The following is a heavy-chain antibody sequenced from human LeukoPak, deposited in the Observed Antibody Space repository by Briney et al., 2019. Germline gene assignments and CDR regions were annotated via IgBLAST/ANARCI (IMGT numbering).Heavy chain of an antibody. V-gene: IGHV4-34*01. Sequence: PSETLSLTCAVYGGSFSGYYWSWIRQPPGKGLEWIGEINHSGSTNYNPSLKSRVTISVDTSKNQFSLKLSSVTAADTAVYYCASLGHYGGNAWGQGTLVTVSS. CDR3: ASLGHYGGNA. D-gene: IGHD4-23*01. J-gene: IGHJ5*02. CDR2: INHSGST. CDR1: GGSFSGYY.